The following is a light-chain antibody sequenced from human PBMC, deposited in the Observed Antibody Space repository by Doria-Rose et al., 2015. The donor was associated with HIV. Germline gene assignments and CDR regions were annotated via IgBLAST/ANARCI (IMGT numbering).Light chain of an antibody. V-gene: IGKV4-1*01. Sequence: TQPPESLGMSLGERATFNCKSNQSLLYTSKNYLAWYQQKPGQPPKLLIYWASTRQSGVPARFSGSGSGTDFTLTISSLEAEDVAVYYCQQYYDTPSFGPGTTVDTK. CDR2: WAS. J-gene: IGKJ3*01. CDR1: QSLLYTSKNY. CDR3: QQYYDTPS.